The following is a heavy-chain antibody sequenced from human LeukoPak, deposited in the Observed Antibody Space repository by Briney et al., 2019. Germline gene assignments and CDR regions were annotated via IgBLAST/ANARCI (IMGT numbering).Heavy chain of an antibody. CDR3: ARERVGGRGFDY. V-gene: IGHV4-31*03. D-gene: IGHD3-16*01. CDR2: IYYSGST. CDR1: VGSISSDGYY. J-gene: IGHJ4*02. Sequence: PSETLSLTCTVSVGSISSDGYYWSWIRQHPGKGLEWIGYIYYSGSTYYNPSLKSRVTISVDTSRNQFSLKLISVTAADTAVYYCARERVGGRGFDYWGQGTLVTVSS.